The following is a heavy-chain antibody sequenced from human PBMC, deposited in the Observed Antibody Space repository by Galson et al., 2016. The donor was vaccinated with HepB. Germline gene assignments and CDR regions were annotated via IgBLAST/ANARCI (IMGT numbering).Heavy chain of an antibody. J-gene: IGHJ6*02. CDR3: ARSSSTNRGPDV. D-gene: IGHD2-2*01. V-gene: IGHV1-46*01. CDR1: GYTFINYF. CDR2: INPSSGGSA. Sequence: SVKVSCKASGYTFINYFLHWVRQAPGQGPEWMGIINPSSGGSANFAQKFQGRVSMTSDRSTSTVYMELSSLRSEDTAVYYCARSSSTNRGPDVWGQGTTVTVSS.